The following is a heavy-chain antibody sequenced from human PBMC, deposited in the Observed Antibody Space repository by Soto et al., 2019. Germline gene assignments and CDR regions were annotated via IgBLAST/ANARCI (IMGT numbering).Heavy chain of an antibody. CDR2: AYYSGTT. Sequence: SETLSLTCSVSGGSVSDKTYYWSWIRQPPGKRLEWIGYAYYSGTTNYNPSLKSRVTISVDLSKNQFSLRLSSVTTADTALYYCARTTAVPNSLRSRYFFDYWGQGTLVTVSS. D-gene: IGHD4-17*01. J-gene: IGHJ4*02. V-gene: IGHV4-61*01. CDR3: ARTTAVPNSLRSRYFFDY. CDR1: GGSVSDKTYY.